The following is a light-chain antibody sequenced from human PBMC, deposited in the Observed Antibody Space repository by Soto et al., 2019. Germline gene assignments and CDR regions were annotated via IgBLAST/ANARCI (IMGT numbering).Light chain of an antibody. CDR1: SSDVGGYNY. CDR3: CSYAGSYTLYV. Sequence: QSVLTQPRSVSGSPGQSVTISCTGTSSDVGGYNYVSWCQQHPGKAPKLMIYDVSKRPSGVPDRFSGSKSGNTASLTISGLQAEDEADDYCCSYAGSYTLYVFGTGTKVTVL. J-gene: IGLJ1*01. CDR2: DVS. V-gene: IGLV2-11*01.